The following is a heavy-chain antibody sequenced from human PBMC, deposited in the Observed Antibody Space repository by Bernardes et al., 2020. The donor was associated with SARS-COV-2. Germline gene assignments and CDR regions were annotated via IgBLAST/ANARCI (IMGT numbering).Heavy chain of an antibody. CDR2: ITGGGST. CDR1: GLTFSSFA. V-gene: IGHV3-23*01. CDR3: AKNKGPGSHTNYAMDV. Sequence: GGSLRFSCVVSGLTFSSFAISWVRKAPGKGLEWVSMITGGGSTFYVDSVKGRFTISRDNSKDTLYLQMNNLRTEDTAIYYCAKNKGPGSHTNYAMDVWGQGTTVTVS. D-gene: IGHD3-10*01. J-gene: IGHJ6*02.